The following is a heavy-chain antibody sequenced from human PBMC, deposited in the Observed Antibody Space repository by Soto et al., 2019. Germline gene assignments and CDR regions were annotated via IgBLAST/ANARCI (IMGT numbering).Heavy chain of an antibody. CDR2: IIPILGIA. CDR1: GGTFSSYT. J-gene: IGHJ3*02. V-gene: IGHV1-69*02. Sequence: QVQLVQSGAEVKKPGSSVKVSCKASGGTFSSYTISWVRQAPGQGLEWMGRIIPILGIANYAQKFQXXVXIXXDKSTSTAYMELSSLRSEDTAVYYCANGDYGAFDIWGQGTMVTVSS. D-gene: IGHD4-17*01. CDR3: ANGDYGAFDI.